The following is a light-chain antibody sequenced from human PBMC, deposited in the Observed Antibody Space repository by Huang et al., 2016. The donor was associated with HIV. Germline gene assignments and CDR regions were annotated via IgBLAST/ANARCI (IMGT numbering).Light chain of an antibody. CDR3: QQYNNWPRT. V-gene: IGKV3-15*01. J-gene: IGKJ2*01. CDR2: GAS. Sequence: ERVMTQSPDILSVSPGETATLSCRASQDVSSNLAWYRQKPGQAPSLLRYGASTRVSGSPARFNGSGSGIAFTLTSSSVQSGDFAVYYCQQYNNWPRTFGQGTKLEIK. CDR1: QDVSSN.